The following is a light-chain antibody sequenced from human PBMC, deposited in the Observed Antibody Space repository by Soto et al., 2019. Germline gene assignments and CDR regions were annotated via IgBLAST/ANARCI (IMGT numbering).Light chain of an antibody. V-gene: IGLV1-51*01. CDR1: SSNIGNNY. CDR2: DNN. Sequence: QSVLTQSPSVYAAPGQHVTISCSGSSSNIGNNYVSWYQQLPGTAPKLLIYDNNKRPSGIPDRFSGSKSGTSGTLDITGLQTGDEADYYCATWDGSLPGEVFGGGTKLTVL. J-gene: IGLJ2*01. CDR3: ATWDGSLPGEV.